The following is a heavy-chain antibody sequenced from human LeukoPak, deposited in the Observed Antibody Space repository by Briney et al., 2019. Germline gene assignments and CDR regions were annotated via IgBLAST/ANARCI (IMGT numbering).Heavy chain of an antibody. CDR2: INPYSGDT. Sequence: GASVKVSCKASGYTFTGYHIHWVRQAPGQGLEWMGRINPYSGDTNFARKFQGRVTMTRDTSITTAYMDLSSLTPDDPAVYFCARDQGSLTRSWYTGYWGQGTQVTVSS. CDR1: GYTFTGYH. CDR3: ARDQGSLTRSWYTGY. D-gene: IGHD6-13*01. V-gene: IGHV1-2*06. J-gene: IGHJ4*02.